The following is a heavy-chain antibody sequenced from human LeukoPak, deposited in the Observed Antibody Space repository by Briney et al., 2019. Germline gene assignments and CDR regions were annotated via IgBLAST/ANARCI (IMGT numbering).Heavy chain of an antibody. CDR2: ISFDGSVI. J-gene: IGHJ3*02. Sequence: GGSLRLSCAASGFSFSEYAMHWVRQAPGKGLEWVAVISFDGSVIDYAESVKGRVTISRDNSKNTLYLQMDSLRLEDTAVYYCLRHFRGFGMWGQGTMVTVSS. CDR1: GFSFSEYA. CDR3: LRHFRGFGM. V-gene: IGHV3-30*04.